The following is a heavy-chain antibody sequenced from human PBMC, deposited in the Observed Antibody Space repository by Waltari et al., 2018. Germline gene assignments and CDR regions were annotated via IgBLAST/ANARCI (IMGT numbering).Heavy chain of an antibody. CDR2: SAMAGSIV. Sequence: EVQLVESGGGLVQPGGSLRLSCAAYGFTFSHSWLYWVRQRPGKGLVWVSRSAMAGSIVNDADSVKGRFTISRDNAKSTLCLQMNSLRVDDTALYYCVTTGVAGFYWGQGTRVTVSS. CDR3: VTTGVAGFY. D-gene: IGHD6-19*01. CDR1: GFTFSHSW. V-gene: IGHV3-74*01. J-gene: IGHJ4*02.